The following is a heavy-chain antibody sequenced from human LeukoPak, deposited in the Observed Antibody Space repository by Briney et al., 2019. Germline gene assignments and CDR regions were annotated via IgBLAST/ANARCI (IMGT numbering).Heavy chain of an antibody. CDR2: ISHSGST. CDR3: ARDVYGSGYNWFDP. CDR1: GGSFSGYY. V-gene: IGHV4-34*01. D-gene: IGHD3-10*01. Sequence: SETLSLTCAVYGGSFSGYYWSWIRQPPGKGLEWIGEISHSGSTNYNPSLKSRVTMSVDTSKNQFSLKLSSVTAADTAVYYCARDVYGSGYNWFDPWGQGTLVTVSS. J-gene: IGHJ5*02.